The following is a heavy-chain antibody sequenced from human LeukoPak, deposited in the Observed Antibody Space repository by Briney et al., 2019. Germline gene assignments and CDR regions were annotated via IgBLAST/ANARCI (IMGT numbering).Heavy chain of an antibody. CDR1: GLTFSRHW. CDR3: AKENYYGSGSLRYYYGMDV. D-gene: IGHD3-10*01. V-gene: IGHV3-23*01. Sequence: GGSLRLSCAASGLTFSRHWMTWVRQAPGKGLEWVSVISGSGGSTYYADSVKGRFTISRDNSKNTLYLQMNSLRAEDTAVYYCAKENYYGSGSLRYYYGMDVWGQGTTVTVSS. J-gene: IGHJ6*02. CDR2: ISGSGGST.